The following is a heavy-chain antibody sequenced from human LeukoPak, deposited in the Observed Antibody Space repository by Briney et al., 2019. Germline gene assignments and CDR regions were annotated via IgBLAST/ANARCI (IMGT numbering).Heavy chain of an antibody. Sequence: SVKVSCKASGGTFSSYAISWVRQAPGQGPEWMGGIIPIFGTANYAQKFQGRVTITADESTSTAYMELSSLRPEDTAVYYCAKDKARAADYYFDYWGHGTLVTVSS. D-gene: IGHD6-13*01. CDR3: AKDKARAADYYFDY. CDR2: IIPIFGTA. J-gene: IGHJ4*01. CDR1: GGTFSSYA. V-gene: IGHV1-69*13.